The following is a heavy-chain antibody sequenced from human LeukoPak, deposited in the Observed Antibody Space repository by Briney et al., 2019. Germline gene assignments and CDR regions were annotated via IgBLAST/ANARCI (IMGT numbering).Heavy chain of an antibody. CDR2: IIPIFGTA. D-gene: IGHD3-22*01. CDR3: ARDGKGSGYTLDY. CDR1: GGTFSSYA. V-gene: IGHV1-69*05. J-gene: IGHJ4*02. Sequence: SVKVSCKASGGTFSSYAISWVRQAPGQGLEWMGGIIPIFGTANYAQKFQGRVTITTDESTSTAYMELSSLRSEDTAVYYCARDGKGSGYTLDYWGQGTLVTVSS.